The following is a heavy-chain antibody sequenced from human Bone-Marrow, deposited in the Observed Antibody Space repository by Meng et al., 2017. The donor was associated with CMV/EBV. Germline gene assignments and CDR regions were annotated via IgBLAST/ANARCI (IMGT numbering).Heavy chain of an antibody. J-gene: IGHJ4*02. CDR2: IYYSGST. Sequence: SETLSLTCTVSGVSISSYYWSWIRQPPGKGLECIGYIYYSGSTNYNPSLKSRVTISVDTSKNQFSLKLSSVTAADTDVYYCARVVLSITGTIFDYWGQGTLVTVSS. CDR3: ARVVLSITGTIFDY. D-gene: IGHD1-20*01. CDR1: GVSISSYY. V-gene: IGHV4-59*01.